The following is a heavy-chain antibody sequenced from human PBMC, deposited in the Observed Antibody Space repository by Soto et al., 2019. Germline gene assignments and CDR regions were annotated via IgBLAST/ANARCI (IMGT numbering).Heavy chain of an antibody. V-gene: IGHV4-59*01. CDR2: IYYSGST. D-gene: IGHD6-19*01. Sequence: PSETLSLPCTVSCGSMISYYWRWIRQPPGKGLEWIGFIYYSGSTNYNPSLNSRVTISVDTSKNQFSLKLSSVTAADTAVYYCARGGIAVAGRVWFDPWGQGTLVTV. J-gene: IGHJ5*02. CDR3: ARGGIAVAGRVWFDP. CDR1: CGSMISYY.